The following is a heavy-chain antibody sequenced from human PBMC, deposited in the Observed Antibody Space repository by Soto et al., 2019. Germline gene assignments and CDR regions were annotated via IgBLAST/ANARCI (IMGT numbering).Heavy chain of an antibody. J-gene: IGHJ6*02. CDR1: GFTFSIYA. CDR3: ADDAYGMDV. Sequence: GGSLRLSCAASGFTFSIYAMSWVRQAPGKGLEWVSAISGGNGGTHYADSVKGRFTISRDNSKNTLYLQMNSLRAEDTAVYYCADDAYGMDVWGQGTTVTVSS. CDR2: ISGGNGGT. V-gene: IGHV3-23*01.